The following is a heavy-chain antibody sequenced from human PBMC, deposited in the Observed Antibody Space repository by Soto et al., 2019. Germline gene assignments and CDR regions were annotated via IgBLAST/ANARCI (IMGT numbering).Heavy chain of an antibody. CDR3: ARQWVSGWFDP. Sequence: SETLSLTCTVSGGSISSSSYYWGWIRQPPGKGLEWIGSIYYSGSTYYNPSLKSRVTISVDTSKNQFSLKLSSVTAADTAVYYCARQWVSGWFDPWGQGTLVTVSS. D-gene: IGHD6-13*01. CDR1: GGSISSSSYY. CDR2: IYYSGST. J-gene: IGHJ5*02. V-gene: IGHV4-39*01.